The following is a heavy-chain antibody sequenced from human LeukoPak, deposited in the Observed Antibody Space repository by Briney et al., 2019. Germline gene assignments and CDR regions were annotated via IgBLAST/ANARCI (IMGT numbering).Heavy chain of an antibody. CDR1: GGSISSYY. V-gene: IGHV4-34*01. D-gene: IGHD5-12*01. J-gene: IGHJ4*02. CDR3: ARVHGRLLDY. CDR2: INHSGST. Sequence: PSETLSLTCTVSGGSISSYYWSWIRQPPGKGLEWIGEINHSGSTNYNPSLKSRVTISVDTSKNQSSLKLSSVTAADTAVYYCARVHGRLLDYWGQGTLVTVSS.